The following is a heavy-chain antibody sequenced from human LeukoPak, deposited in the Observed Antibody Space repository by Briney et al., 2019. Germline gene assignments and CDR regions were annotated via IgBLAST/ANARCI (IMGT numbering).Heavy chain of an antibody. J-gene: IGHJ4*02. CDR1: GYSFTSYW. D-gene: IGHD6-19*01. Sequence: GESLKISCKGSGYSFTSYWIGWVRQMPGKGLEWMGIIYPGDSDTRYSPSFQGQVTISADKSVSTAYLQWSSLKASDTAMYYCARSPIAVAGNFDYWGQGTLVAVSS. V-gene: IGHV5-51*01. CDR2: IYPGDSDT. CDR3: ARSPIAVAGNFDY.